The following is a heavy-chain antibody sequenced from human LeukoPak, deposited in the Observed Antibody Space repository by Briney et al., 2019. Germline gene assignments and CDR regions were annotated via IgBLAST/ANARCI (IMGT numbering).Heavy chain of an antibody. CDR2: ISSEGSST. D-gene: IGHD3-16*01. CDR3: ARGENTYIDY. CDR1: GFTFSNYA. V-gene: IGHV3-74*01. J-gene: IGHJ4*02. Sequence: PGGSLRLSCAASGFTFSNYAMSWVRQAPGKGLVWVSRISSEGSSTTYADSVKGRFTISRDNAKDTLYLQMNSLRAEDTAVYYCARGENTYIDYWGQGTLVTVSS.